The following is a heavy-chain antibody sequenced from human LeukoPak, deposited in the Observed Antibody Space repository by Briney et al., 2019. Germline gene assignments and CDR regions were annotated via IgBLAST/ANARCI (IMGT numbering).Heavy chain of an antibody. CDR3: ARQEWELLNWFDP. CDR1: GGSISSGDYY. V-gene: IGHV4-61*08. CDR2: IYYSGST. Sequence: SETLSLTCTVSGGSISSGDYYWSWIRQPPGKGLEWIGYIYYSGSTNYNPSLKSRVTISVDTSKNQFSLKLSSVTAADTAVYYCARQEWELLNWFDPWGQGTLVTVSS. D-gene: IGHD1-26*01. J-gene: IGHJ5*02.